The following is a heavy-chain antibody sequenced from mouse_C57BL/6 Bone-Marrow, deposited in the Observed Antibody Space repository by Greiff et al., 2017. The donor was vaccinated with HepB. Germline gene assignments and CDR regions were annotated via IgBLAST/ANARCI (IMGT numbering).Heavy chain of an antibody. CDR1: GFNIKDDY. Sequence: EVKLVESGAELVRPGASVKLSCTASGFNIKDDYMHWVKQRPEQGLEWIGWIDPENGDTEYASKFQGKATITADTSSNTAYLQLSSLTSEDTAVYYCTVYYYGSRESWFAYWGQGTLVTVSA. CDR3: TVYYYGSRESWFAY. V-gene: IGHV14-4*01. J-gene: IGHJ3*01. D-gene: IGHD1-1*01. CDR2: IDPENGDT.